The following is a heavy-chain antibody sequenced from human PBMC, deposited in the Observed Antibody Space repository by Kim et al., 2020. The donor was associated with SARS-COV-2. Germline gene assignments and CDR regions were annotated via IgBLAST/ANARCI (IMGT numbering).Heavy chain of an antibody. V-gene: IGHV4-59*01. Sequence: RVTISVDTSKNQFSLKLSSVTAADTAVYYCARERHEYYDSSGYYNDAFDIWGQGTMVTVSS. J-gene: IGHJ3*02. CDR3: ARERHEYYDSSGYYNDAFDI. D-gene: IGHD3-22*01.